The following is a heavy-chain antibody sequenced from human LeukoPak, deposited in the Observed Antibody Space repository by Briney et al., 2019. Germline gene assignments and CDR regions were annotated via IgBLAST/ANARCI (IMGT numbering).Heavy chain of an antibody. CDR2: ISSSSYI. CDR1: GFTFSSYS. Sequence: GALRLSCAASGFTFSSYSMNWVRQAPGKGLEWVSSISSSSYIYYADSVKGRFTISRDNAKNSLYLQMNSLRAEDTAVYYCARSGIAVAGTYYFDYWGQGTLVTVSS. D-gene: IGHD6-19*01. J-gene: IGHJ4*02. V-gene: IGHV3-21*01. CDR3: ARSGIAVAGTYYFDY.